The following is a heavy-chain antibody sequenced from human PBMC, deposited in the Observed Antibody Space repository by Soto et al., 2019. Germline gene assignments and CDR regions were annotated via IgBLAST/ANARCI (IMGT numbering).Heavy chain of an antibody. CDR3: ARGGLLPDY. D-gene: IGHD6-19*01. Sequence: QLQLRGSGSGLVKPSQTLSLTCAVSGGSISSGGYSWSWIRQPPGKGLEWIGYISHSGSTYYNPSLKSRVTISVDRSKNQFSLKLSSVTAADTAVYYCARGGLLPDYWGQGTLVTVSS. CDR2: ISHSGST. CDR1: GGSISSGGYS. J-gene: IGHJ4*02. V-gene: IGHV4-30-2*01.